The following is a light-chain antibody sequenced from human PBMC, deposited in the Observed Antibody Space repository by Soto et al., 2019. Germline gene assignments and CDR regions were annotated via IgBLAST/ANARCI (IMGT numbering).Light chain of an antibody. J-gene: IGKJ4*01. Sequence: EIVMTQFPSTLPVSPAERATLSCRASQSVSSNLAWYQQKPGQAPRFLIYGASTRATGIPARFSGSGSGTEFTLTISSLQSEDFAVYYCQQYDNWPLTFGGGTKVDIK. CDR3: QQYDNWPLT. CDR1: QSVSSN. CDR2: GAS. V-gene: IGKV3-15*01.